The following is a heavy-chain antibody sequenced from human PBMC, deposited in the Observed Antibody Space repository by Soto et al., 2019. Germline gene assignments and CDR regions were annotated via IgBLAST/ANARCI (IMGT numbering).Heavy chain of an antibody. CDR1: GFTVSSNY. V-gene: IGHV3-53*04. J-gene: IGHJ3*02. D-gene: IGHD6-19*01. CDR3: ARVYLGEVAGIDAFDI. Sequence: GGSLRLSCAASGFTVSSNYMSWVRQAPGKGLEWVSVIYSGGSTYYADSVKGRFTISRHNSKNTLYLQMNSLRAEDTAVYYCARVYLGEVAGIDAFDIWGQGTMVTVSS. CDR2: IYSGGST.